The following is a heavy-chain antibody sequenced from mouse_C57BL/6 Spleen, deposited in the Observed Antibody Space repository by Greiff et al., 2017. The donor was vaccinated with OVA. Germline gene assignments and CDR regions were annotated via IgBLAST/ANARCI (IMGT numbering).Heavy chain of an antibody. CDR2: IWRGGST. Sequence: QVQLQQSGPGLVQPSQSLSITCTVSGFSFTSYGVHWVRQSPGKGLEWLGVIWRGGSTDYNAAFMSRLSITKDNSKSQVFFKMNSLQADDTAIYYCAQGYYYGSSYAMDYWGQGTSVTVSS. CDR1: GFSFTSYG. D-gene: IGHD1-1*01. V-gene: IGHV2-5*01. CDR3: AQGYYYGSSYAMDY. J-gene: IGHJ4*01.